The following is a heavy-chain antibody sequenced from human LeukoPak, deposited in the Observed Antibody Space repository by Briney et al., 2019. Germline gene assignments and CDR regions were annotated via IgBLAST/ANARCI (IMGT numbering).Heavy chain of an antibody. CDR3: ARDWGHCSSTSCYLHYMDV. Sequence: AASVKVSCKASGVTFSSYAISWVRQAPGQGLEWIGGIIPIFGTANYAQKFQGRVTITTDESTSTAYMELSSLRSEDTAVYYCARDWGHCSSTSCYLHYMDVWGKGTTVTVSS. V-gene: IGHV1-69*05. J-gene: IGHJ6*03. D-gene: IGHD2-2*01. CDR1: GVTFSSYA. CDR2: IIPIFGTA.